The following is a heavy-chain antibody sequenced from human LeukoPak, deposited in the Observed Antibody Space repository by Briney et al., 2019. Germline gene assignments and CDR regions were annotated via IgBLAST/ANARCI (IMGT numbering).Heavy chain of an antibody. CDR1: GGSISSSSYY. J-gene: IGHJ4*02. Sequence: PSETLSLTCTVSGGSISSSSYYWGWIRQPPGKGLEWIGSIYYSGSTYYNPSLKGRVTISVDTSKNQFSLKLSSVTAADTAVYYCASRSYYDFWSGYTNTFDYWGQGTLVTVSS. D-gene: IGHD3-3*01. V-gene: IGHV4-39*01. CDR3: ASRSYYDFWSGYTNTFDY. CDR2: IYYSGST.